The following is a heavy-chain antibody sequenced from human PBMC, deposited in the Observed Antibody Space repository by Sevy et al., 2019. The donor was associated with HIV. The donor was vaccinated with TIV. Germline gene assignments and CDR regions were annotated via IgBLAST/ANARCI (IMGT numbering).Heavy chain of an antibody. V-gene: IGHV3-9*01. Sequence: GGSLRLSCAASGFTFDDYAMHWVRQAPGKGLEWVSGISWNSGSIGYADSVKGRFTISRDNAKNSLYLQMNSLRAEDTALYYCAKAGAVAYCGGDCYSEAFDIWGQGTMVTVSS. CDR1: GFTFDDYA. J-gene: IGHJ3*02. CDR2: ISWNSGSI. D-gene: IGHD2-21*02. CDR3: AKAGAVAYCGGDCYSEAFDI.